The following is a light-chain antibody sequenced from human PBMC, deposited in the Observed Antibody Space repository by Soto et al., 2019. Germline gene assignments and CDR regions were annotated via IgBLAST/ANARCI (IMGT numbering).Light chain of an antibody. CDR2: GAL. CDR1: QSVSSNY. V-gene: IGKV3-20*01. CDR3: QLYGISPH. J-gene: IGKJ5*01. Sequence: PGTLSLSPGERASLSCRATQSVSSNYLAWYQQKPGQAPRLLIYGALSRATGIPDRFSGSASGTDFTLTINRLEPEDFAVYYCQLYGISPHFGQGTRLEIK.